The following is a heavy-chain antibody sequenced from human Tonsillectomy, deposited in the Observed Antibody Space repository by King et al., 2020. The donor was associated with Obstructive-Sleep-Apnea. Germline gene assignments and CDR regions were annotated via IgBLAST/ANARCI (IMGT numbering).Heavy chain of an antibody. J-gene: IGHJ4*02. V-gene: IGHV4-4*02. D-gene: IGHD3-16*01. CDR3: ARGGGYFFDY. CDR1: GGSISSNNW. Sequence: VQLQESGPGLVKPSVTLSLTCAVSGGSISSNNWWNWVRQPPGKGLEWIGEIFHSGSTNYNPSLKSRVTISIDKSKNHFSLMLSSVTAADTAEYYCARGGGYFFDYWGQGALFTVSS. CDR2: IFHSGST.